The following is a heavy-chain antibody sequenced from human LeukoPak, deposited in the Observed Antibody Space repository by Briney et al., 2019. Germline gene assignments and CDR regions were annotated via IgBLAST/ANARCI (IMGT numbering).Heavy chain of an antibody. CDR3: AKDAGVAAILNWFDP. J-gene: IGHJ5*02. CDR2: INRDGSGI. D-gene: IGHD2-15*01. V-gene: IGHV3-74*01. CDR1: GFTFSSQW. Sequence: GGSLRLSCAASGFTFSSQWMHWVRQAPGKGLVWVSRINRDGSGIIYADSVKGRFTISRDNAKNTLYLQMNSLRAEDTAVYYCAKDAGVAAILNWFDPWGQGTLVTVSS.